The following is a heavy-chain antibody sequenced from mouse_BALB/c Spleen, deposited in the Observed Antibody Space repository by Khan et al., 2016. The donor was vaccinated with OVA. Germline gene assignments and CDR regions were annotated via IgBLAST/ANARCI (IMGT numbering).Heavy chain of an antibody. CDR1: GYSITSDYA. V-gene: IGHV3-2*02. CDR3: ARVYGGDFDY. J-gene: IGHJ2*01. CDR2: IGYSGNT. D-gene: IGHD1-1*01. Sequence: EVQLQESGPGLVKPSQSLSLTCTVTGYSITSDYAWNWIRQFPGNKLEWMGFIGYSGNTNYNPSLKSRISITRDKSKNQFFLQLNSVTTEDTATYYCARVYGGDFDYWGQGTTLTVSS.